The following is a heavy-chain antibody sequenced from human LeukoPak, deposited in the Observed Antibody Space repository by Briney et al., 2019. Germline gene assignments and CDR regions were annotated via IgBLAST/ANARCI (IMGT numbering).Heavy chain of an antibody. V-gene: IGHV3-48*03. Sequence: GGSLRLSCAASGFTFSSYEMNWVRQAPGKGLEWVSYISSSGSTIYYADSVKGRFTISRDNAKNSLYLQMNSLRAEDTAVYYCARGNEYSSSSGDYWGQGTLVTVSS. CDR3: ARGNEYSSSSGDY. CDR2: ISSSGSTI. D-gene: IGHD6-6*01. CDR1: GFTFSSYE. J-gene: IGHJ4*02.